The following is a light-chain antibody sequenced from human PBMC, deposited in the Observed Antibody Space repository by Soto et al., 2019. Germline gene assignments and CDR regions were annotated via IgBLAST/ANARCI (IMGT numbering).Light chain of an antibody. V-gene: IGKV1-9*01. CDR2: AAS. Sequence: IPIAPSPSSRSSYLGDRGTITFPASQGISSYLACYQQKPGKAPKLLIYAASTMQSGVPSRFSGSGSGTDFTPTISSLQPEDFATYYCQQLNSYPPTFGQGTRLEIK. CDR1: QGISSY. J-gene: IGKJ5*01. CDR3: QQLNSYPPT.